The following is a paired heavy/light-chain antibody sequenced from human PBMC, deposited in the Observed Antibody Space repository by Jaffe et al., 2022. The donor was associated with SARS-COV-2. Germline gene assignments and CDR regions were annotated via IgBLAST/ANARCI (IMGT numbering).Light chain of an antibody. Sequence: QSALTQPASVSGSPGQSITISCTGTRSDIGDYDYVSWYQQHPGTVPKLIIYDVNNRPSGVSNRFSGSKSGSTASLTISGLQAEDEAHYYCTSYVLNGVLFGGGTKLTVL. CDR3: TSYVLNGVL. V-gene: IGLV2-14*03. J-gene: IGLJ3*02. CDR1: RSDIGDYDY. CDR2: DVN.
Heavy chain of an antibody. CDR1: GFTFADYA. D-gene: IGHD3-22*01. CDR2: ITADGTST. J-gene: IGHJ4*02. Sequence: EVQLLESGGGLVQPGESLRLSCAASGFTFADYAMSWVRQVPGKGLEWVSSITADGTSTHYADSVRGRFSISRDNSDNTVHLQMNNLRVEDTAIFHCVKGRDSARISSGWENWGQGATVTVFS. V-gene: IGHV3-23*01. CDR3: VKGRDSARISSGWEN.